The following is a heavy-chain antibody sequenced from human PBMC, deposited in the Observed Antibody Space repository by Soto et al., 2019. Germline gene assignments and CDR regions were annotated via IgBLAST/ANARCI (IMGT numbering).Heavy chain of an antibody. CDR2: INPNSGGT. CDR3: ARGLFWSGPTYNYYMDV. CDR1: GYTFTGYY. V-gene: IGHV1-2*04. D-gene: IGHD3-3*01. Sequence: ASVKVSCKASGYTFTGYYMHWVRQAPGQGLEWMGWINPNSGGTNYAQKFQGWVTMTRDTSISTAYMELSRLRSDDTAVYYCARGLFWSGPTYNYYMDVWGKGTTVTVSS. J-gene: IGHJ6*03.